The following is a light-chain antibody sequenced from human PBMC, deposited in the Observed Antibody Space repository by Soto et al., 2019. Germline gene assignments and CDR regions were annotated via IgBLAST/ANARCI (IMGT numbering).Light chain of an antibody. J-gene: IGKJ4*01. Sequence: DIQMTQSPSSVSASVGDRVTITCRASQGISSRLAWYQQKPGKAPNLLIYSASSLQSGVPSRFSGSGSETDFTLTIGSLQPEDFATYYCQQSNSFPLTFGGGTKVEIK. CDR1: QGISSR. CDR2: SAS. CDR3: QQSNSFPLT. V-gene: IGKV1-12*01.